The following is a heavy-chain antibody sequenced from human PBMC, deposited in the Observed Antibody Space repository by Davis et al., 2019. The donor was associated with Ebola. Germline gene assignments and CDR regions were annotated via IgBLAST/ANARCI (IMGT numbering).Heavy chain of an antibody. CDR3: ARAQFPTTSDH. D-gene: IGHD1-1*01. V-gene: IGHV1-18*04. Sequence: ASVKVSCKASRYTFTNYGITWVRQAPGQGLEWMGWINPHNGNTNYAQNVQGRVIMTSDTATTTAYMEVGSLRSDDTAVYYCARAQFPTTSDHWGQGTLVTVSS. J-gene: IGHJ4*02. CDR2: INPHNGNT. CDR1: RYTFTNYG.